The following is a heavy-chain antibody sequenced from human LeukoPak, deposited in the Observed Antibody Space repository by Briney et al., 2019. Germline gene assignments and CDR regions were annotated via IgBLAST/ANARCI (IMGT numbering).Heavy chain of an antibody. Sequence: GGSLRLSCAASGFTFSSYGMHWVRQAPGKGLEWVSAISGSGGSTYYADSVKGRFTISRDNSKNTLYLQMNSLRAEDTAVYYCAKDLSALYYYYDSSGDELWGQGTTVTVSS. D-gene: IGHD3-22*01. CDR2: ISGSGGST. J-gene: IGHJ6*02. CDR1: GFTFSSYG. CDR3: AKDLSALYYYYDSSGDEL. V-gene: IGHV3-23*01.